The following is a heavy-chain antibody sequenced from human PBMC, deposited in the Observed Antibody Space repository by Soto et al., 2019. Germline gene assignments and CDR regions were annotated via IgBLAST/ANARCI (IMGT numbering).Heavy chain of an antibody. CDR2: INSDGSST. Sequence: GGSLRLSCAASGFTFNSYWMHWVRQAPGKGLVWVSRINSDGSSTSYADSVKGRFTISRDKAKNTLYLQMNSLSAEDTAVYYCARIGVGYDILTGYSWYYFAYWGQGTLVTVSS. CDR3: ARIGVGYDILTGYSWYYFAY. CDR1: GFTFNSYW. D-gene: IGHD3-9*01. J-gene: IGHJ4*02. V-gene: IGHV3-74*01.